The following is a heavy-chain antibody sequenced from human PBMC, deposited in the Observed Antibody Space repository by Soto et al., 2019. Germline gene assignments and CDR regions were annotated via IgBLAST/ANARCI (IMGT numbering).Heavy chain of an antibody. Sequence: QVQLQESGPGLVRPSETLSLTCTVSGGSISGYYWSWIRQPPGKGLEWIGYIYYSGNTNYNPSLKSRVTMSIDTSKSQFSLKLISVTAADTAVYYCASGYDYDANDSFDIWGQGTMVTVSS. V-gene: IGHV4-59*01. CDR1: GGSISGYY. J-gene: IGHJ3*02. D-gene: IGHD5-12*01. CDR2: IYYSGNT. CDR3: ASGYDYDANDSFDI.